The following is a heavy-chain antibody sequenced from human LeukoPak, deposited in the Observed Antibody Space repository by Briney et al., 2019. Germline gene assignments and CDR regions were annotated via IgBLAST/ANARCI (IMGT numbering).Heavy chain of an antibody. Sequence: GASVKVSCKASGYTFTSYDINWVRQATGQGLEWMGWMNPNSGNTGYAQKFQGRVTMTRNTSISTAYMELSSLRSDDSAVYYCARGLMREYKSGWYMHHFDFWGQGTLVTVSS. V-gene: IGHV1-8*01. CDR3: ARGLMREYKSGWYMHHFDF. J-gene: IGHJ4*02. CDR2: MNPNSGNT. CDR1: GYTFTSYD. D-gene: IGHD6-19*01.